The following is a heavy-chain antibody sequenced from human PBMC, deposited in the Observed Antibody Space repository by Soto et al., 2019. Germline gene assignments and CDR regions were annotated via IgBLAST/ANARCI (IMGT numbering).Heavy chain of an antibody. Sequence: GGSLRLSCVASGFTFSDYYMTWIRQAPGKGLEWISYISSAGGATSYADSVKGRFTVSRDNAKNSLFLHMNNLRGEDTAVYYCSRRCSTVTFTNWGQGT. V-gene: IGHV3-11*01. CDR3: SRRCSTVTFTN. J-gene: IGHJ4*02. CDR2: ISSAGGAT. CDR1: GFTFSDYY. D-gene: IGHD4-17*01.